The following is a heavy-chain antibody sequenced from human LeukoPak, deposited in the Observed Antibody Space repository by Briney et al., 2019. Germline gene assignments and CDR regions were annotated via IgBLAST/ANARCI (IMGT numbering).Heavy chain of an antibody. J-gene: IGHJ4*02. CDR2: IYYSGST. Sequence: ASETLSLTCTVSGGSISTYYWNWIRQPPGKGLEWIGCIYYSGSTNYIPSLKSRVTISVDTSKNQFSLKLSSVTAADTAVYYCARGSGAVGYWGQGTLVTVSS. CDR1: GGSISTYY. D-gene: IGHD6-19*01. V-gene: IGHV4-59*01. CDR3: ARGSGAVGY.